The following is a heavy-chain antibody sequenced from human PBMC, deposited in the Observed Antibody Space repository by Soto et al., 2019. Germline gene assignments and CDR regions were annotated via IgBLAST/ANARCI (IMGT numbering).Heavy chain of an antibody. D-gene: IGHD2-2*01. V-gene: IGHV6-1*01. CDR2: TYYRSKWYN. CDR1: GDSVSSNSAA. Sequence: LSQTLSLTCAISGDSVSSNSAAWNWIRQSPSRGLEWLGRTYYRSKWYNDYAVSVKSRITINPDTSKNQFSLQLNSVTPEDTAVYYCARGYCSSTSCHNWFDPWGQGTLVTVSS. J-gene: IGHJ5*02. CDR3: ARGYCSSTSCHNWFDP.